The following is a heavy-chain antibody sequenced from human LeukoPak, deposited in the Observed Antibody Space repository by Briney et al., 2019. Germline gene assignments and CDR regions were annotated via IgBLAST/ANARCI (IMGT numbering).Heavy chain of an antibody. CDR1: GGSISSYY. CDR2: IYYSGST. Sequence: SETLSLTCTVSGGSISSYYWSWIRQPPGKGLEWIGYIYYSGSTNYNPSLKSRVTISVDTSKNQFSLKLSSVTAADTAVYYCARVITVRGVIFDYWGQGTLVTVSS. J-gene: IGHJ4*02. V-gene: IGHV4-59*01. D-gene: IGHD3-16*01. CDR3: ARVITVRGVIFDY.